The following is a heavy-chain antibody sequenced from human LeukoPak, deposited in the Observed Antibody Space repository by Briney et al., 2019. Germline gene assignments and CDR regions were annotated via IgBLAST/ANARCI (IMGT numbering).Heavy chain of an antibody. CDR3: ARHSGDWSFDY. Sequence: SETLSLTCTVSGGSISSYYWSWIRQPPRKGLEWIAYISNSGSTYYTPSLKSRVTMSEDTSKNQFSLKLSSVTAADTAVFYCARHSGDWSFDYWGQGTLVTVSS. V-gene: IGHV4-59*08. CDR2: ISNSGST. CDR1: GGSISSYY. J-gene: IGHJ4*02. D-gene: IGHD6-19*01.